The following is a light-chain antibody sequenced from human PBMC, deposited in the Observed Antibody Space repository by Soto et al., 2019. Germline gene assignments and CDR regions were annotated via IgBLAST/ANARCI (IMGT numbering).Light chain of an antibody. J-gene: IGKJ2*01. CDR1: QSVSSN. CDR2: GAS. Sequence: ETVMTQSPATLSVSPGERATLSCRASQSVSSNLAWYQQKPGQAPRLLIYGASTRATGIPARFSGSGSGTEFTLTISSLQSEVFAVYYCQQYNNWPPGRTFGQGTKLEIK. V-gene: IGKV3-15*01. CDR3: QQYNNWPPGRT.